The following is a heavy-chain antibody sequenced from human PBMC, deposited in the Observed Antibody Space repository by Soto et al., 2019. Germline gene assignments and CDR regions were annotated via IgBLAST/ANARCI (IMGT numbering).Heavy chain of an antibody. Sequence: SETLSLTCAVSGGSISSSNWWSWVRQPPGKGLEWIGEIYHSGSTNYNPSLKSRVTISVDKSKNQFSLKLSSVTAADTAVYYCARDGSGQESNYYYDGMDVWGQGTTVT. CDR1: GGSISSSNW. CDR2: IYHSGST. V-gene: IGHV4-4*02. CDR3: ARDGSGQESNYYYDGMDV. D-gene: IGHD3-10*01. J-gene: IGHJ6*02.